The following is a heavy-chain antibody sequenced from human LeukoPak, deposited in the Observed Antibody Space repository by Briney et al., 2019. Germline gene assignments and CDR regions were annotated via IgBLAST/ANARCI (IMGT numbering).Heavy chain of an antibody. CDR1: GGSISSSSYY. Sequence: PSETLSLTCTVSGGSISSSSYYWGWIRQPPGKGLEWIGSIYYSGSTYYNPSLKSRVTISVDTSKNQFSLKLSSVTATDTAVYYCARPRDGYNRFDYWGQGTLVTVSS. J-gene: IGHJ4*02. CDR2: IYYSGST. V-gene: IGHV4-39*01. D-gene: IGHD5-24*01. CDR3: ARPRDGYNRFDY.